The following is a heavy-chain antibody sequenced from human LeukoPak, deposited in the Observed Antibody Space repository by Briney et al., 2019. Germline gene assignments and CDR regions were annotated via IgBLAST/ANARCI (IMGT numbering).Heavy chain of an antibody. CDR1: DDSITMYY. CDR2: VDHTGST. J-gene: IGHJ4*02. V-gene: IGHV4-59*08. CDR3: AKCSAYYFDSSLSDYFDS. D-gene: IGHD3-22*01. Sequence: SETLSLTCSVSDDSITMYYWTWIRQPPGKGLEWIGYVDHTGSTNFNPSLNGRVSISVDTSKNQFSLKLSSVTAADTAVYYCAKCSAYYFDSSLSDYFDSWGQGTLVTVSS.